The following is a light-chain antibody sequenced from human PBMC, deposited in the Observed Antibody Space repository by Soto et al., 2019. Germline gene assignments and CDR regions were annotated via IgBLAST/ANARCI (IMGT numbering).Light chain of an antibody. CDR3: QQYGSTPVT. CDR2: GAS. Sequence: IVLTQSPGTLSLSPGERATLSCRASQSVTGSYLAWYQQKPGQAPRLLIYGASSRATGIPDRFSGSGSGTDFTLTISRLEPEDFAVYYCQQYGSTPVTFGPGTKVDIK. V-gene: IGKV3-20*01. CDR1: QSVTGSY. J-gene: IGKJ3*01.